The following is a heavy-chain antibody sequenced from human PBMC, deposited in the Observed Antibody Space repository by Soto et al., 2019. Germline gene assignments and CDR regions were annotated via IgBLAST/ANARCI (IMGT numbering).Heavy chain of an antibody. V-gene: IGHV4-30-2*01. CDR3: AREGSAGYWFDP. D-gene: IGHD1-26*01. J-gene: IGHJ5*02. CDR2: IYNSGST. CDR1: GGSISSGGYS. Sequence: QLQLQESGSGLVKPSQTLSLTCAVSGGSISSGGYSWSWIRQPPGKGLEWIGYIYNSGSTYYNPSLKSRVTISVDRSKNQFSLKLSAVTAADTAVYYCAREGSAGYWFDPWGQGTLVTVSS.